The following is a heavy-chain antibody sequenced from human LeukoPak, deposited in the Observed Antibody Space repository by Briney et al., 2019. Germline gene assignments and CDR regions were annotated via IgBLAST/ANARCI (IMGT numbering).Heavy chain of an antibody. CDR1: GGSISSRNW. CDR3: ARGTWFDTLFSAFDV. J-gene: IGHJ3*01. CDR2: IFHTGST. V-gene: IGHV4-4*02. D-gene: IGHD3-10*01. Sequence: SETLSLTCSVSGGSISSRNWWTWVRQTPEKGLEWIGEIFHTGSTNYNPSVEGRVTISIDKSRNHFSLMLTSVTAADTALCYCARGTWFDTLFSAFDVWGQGTMVSVSS.